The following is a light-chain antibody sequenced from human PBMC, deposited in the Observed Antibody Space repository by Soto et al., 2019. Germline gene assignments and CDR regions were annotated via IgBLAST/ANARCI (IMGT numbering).Light chain of an antibody. Sequence: QSVLTQPASVSGSPGQSITISCTGTSSDVGSYDFVSWYQQHPGKAPKLMIYEVSNRPSGVSNRFSGSKSDNTASLTISGLQAEDEADYYCSSSTAFTTLVFGTGTQLTVL. CDR3: SSSTAFTTLV. J-gene: IGLJ7*01. V-gene: IGLV2-14*01. CDR1: SSDVGSYDF. CDR2: EVS.